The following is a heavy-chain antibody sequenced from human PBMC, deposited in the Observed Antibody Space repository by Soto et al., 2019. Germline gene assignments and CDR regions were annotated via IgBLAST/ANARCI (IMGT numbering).Heavy chain of an antibody. CDR3: ARDQPPGDV. Sequence: PGGSLRLSCAASGFTFSSYAMHWVRQAPGEGQGLEWVSGIMWSSGTIYYADSVQGRFTISRDNAKNSLYLQMNSLRDEDTAVYYCARDQPPGDVWGQGTTVTVSS. J-gene: IGHJ6*02. CDR2: IMWSSGTI. V-gene: IGHV3-48*02. CDR1: GFTFSSYA.